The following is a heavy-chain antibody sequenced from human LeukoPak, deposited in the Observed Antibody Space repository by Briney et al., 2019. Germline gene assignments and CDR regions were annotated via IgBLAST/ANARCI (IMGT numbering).Heavy chain of an antibody. J-gene: IGHJ3*02. Sequence: ASVKVSCKVSGYTLTELSMHWVRQAPGKGLEWMGGFDPEDGETIYAQKFQGRVTITEDTSTDTAYMELSSLRSEDTAVYYCATAVVVPAATVFAFDIWGQGTMVTVSS. CDR1: GYTLTELS. CDR2: FDPEDGET. V-gene: IGHV1-24*01. CDR3: ATAVVVPAATVFAFDI. D-gene: IGHD2-2*01.